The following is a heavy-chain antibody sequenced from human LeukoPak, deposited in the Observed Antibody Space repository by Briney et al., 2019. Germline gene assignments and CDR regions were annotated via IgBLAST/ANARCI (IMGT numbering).Heavy chain of an antibody. CDR1: GYSISSGYY. J-gene: IGHJ4*02. Sequence: PSETLSLTCTVSGYSISSGYYWGWIRQPPRKGLEWIGSIYHSGSAYYSPSLKSRVTISVDTSKNQFSLKLSSVTAADTAVYYCARAMVLPQPEYWGQGTLVTVSS. CDR3: ARAMVLPQPEY. CDR2: IYHSGSA. D-gene: IGHD3-10*01. V-gene: IGHV4-38-2*02.